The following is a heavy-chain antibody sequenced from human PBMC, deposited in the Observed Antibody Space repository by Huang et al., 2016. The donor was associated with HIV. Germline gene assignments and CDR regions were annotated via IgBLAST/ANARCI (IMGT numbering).Heavy chain of an antibody. J-gene: IGHJ6*02. V-gene: IGHV3-7*01. D-gene: IGHD1-7*01. CDR1: TFTFGAYW. Sequence: VESGGRSVQPGGSIKLSCVGSTFTFGAYWMGWVRQPPGKGLEWVANIKQDESEKYYVDSVKGRFNIARDNARKVLFLEMDDLRVEDTAIYFCATKTAGMDIWGQGTTVTVSS. CDR3: ATKTAGMDI. CDR2: IKQDESEK.